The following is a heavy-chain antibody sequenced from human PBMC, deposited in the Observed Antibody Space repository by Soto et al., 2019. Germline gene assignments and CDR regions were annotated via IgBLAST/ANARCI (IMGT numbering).Heavy chain of an antibody. D-gene: IGHD3-10*01. Sequence: SETLSLTCTVSGGSISSGGYYWSWIRQHPGKGLEWIGYIYYSGSTYYNPSLKSRVTISVDTSKNQFSLKLSSVTAADTAVYYCARALGDMVRRESADTDYYFDYWGQGTLVTVSS. V-gene: IGHV4-31*03. CDR1: GGSISSGGYY. CDR2: IYYSGST. CDR3: ARALGDMVRRESADTDYYFDY. J-gene: IGHJ4*02.